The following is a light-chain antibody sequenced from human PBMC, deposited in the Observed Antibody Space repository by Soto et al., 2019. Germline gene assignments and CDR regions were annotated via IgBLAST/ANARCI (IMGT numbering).Light chain of an antibody. CDR2: ETS. Sequence: IVLPQSPAPLSLSSTVRATLSCRANQSVSHFLAWFQQKPGQAPRLLIYETSHRAPGTPARFSGSGSGTDFTLTISSLEAEDFALYFCQHRSSWPPTFGGGTKVDI. CDR1: QSVSHF. V-gene: IGKV3-11*01. J-gene: IGKJ4*01. CDR3: QHRSSWPPT.